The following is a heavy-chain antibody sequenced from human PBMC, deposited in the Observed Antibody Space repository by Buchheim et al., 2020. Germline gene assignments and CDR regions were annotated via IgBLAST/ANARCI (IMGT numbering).Heavy chain of an antibody. CDR1: GGSFSGYY. CDR3: ARVKAAAPKSRYYFDY. Sequence: QVQLQQWGAGLLKPSETLSLTCAVYGGSFSGYYWSWIRQPPGKGLEWIGEINHSGSTNYNPSLKSRVTISVDPSKNQFSLKLSSVTAADTAVYYCARVKAAAPKSRYYFDYWGQGTL. V-gene: IGHV4-34*01. CDR2: INHSGST. J-gene: IGHJ4*02. D-gene: IGHD6-13*01.